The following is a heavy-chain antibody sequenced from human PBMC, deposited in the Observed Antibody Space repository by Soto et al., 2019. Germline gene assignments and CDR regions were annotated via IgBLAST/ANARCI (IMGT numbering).Heavy chain of an antibody. CDR1: GFTFSSYS. D-gene: IGHD6-19*01. J-gene: IGHJ5*02. CDR3: ARGLAVAGTGPWFDP. CDR2: ISSSSSTI. Sequence: GGSLRLSYAASGFTFSSYSMNWVRQAPGKGLEWVSYISSSSSTIYYADSVKGRFTISRDNAKNSLYLQMNSLRAEDTAVYYCARGLAVAGTGPWFDPWGQGTLVTVSS. V-gene: IGHV3-48*01.